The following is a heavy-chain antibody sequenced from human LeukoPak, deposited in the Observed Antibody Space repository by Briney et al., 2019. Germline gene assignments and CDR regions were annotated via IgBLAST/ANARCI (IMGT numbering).Heavy chain of an antibody. CDR1: GGSISSYY. V-gene: IGHV4-4*07. CDR3: ARSGSYWNYFDY. Sequence: SETLSLTCTVSGGSISSYYWSRIRQPAGKGLEWIGRIYTSGRAGYNPSLTRRVTMSVDTSKTQFPLKLSSVTAADTAVYYCARSGSYWNYFDYWGQGTLVTVSS. J-gene: IGHJ4*02. CDR2: IYTSGRA. D-gene: IGHD3-10*01.